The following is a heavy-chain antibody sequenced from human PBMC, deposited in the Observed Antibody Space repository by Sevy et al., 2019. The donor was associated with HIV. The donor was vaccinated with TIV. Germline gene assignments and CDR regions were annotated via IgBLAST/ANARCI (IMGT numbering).Heavy chain of an antibody. CDR1: GGSISGYY. J-gene: IGHJ4*02. CDR2: ISYSGSA. CDR3: ARSRVIIRTFDH. D-gene: IGHD2-21*01. Sequence: SETLSLTCTVSGGSISGYYWSWIRQPPGKGLEWIGYISYSGSANYNPSLKSRVTISVDTSKNEFSLKLSSVTAADTAVYYCARSRVIIRTFDHWGQGTLVTVSS. V-gene: IGHV4-59*01.